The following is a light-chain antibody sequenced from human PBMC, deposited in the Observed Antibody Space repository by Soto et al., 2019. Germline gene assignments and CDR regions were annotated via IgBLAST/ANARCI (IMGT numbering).Light chain of an antibody. Sequence: DIQMTQSPSTLSASVGDRVTITCRASQSISSWLAWYQQKPGKAPKLLIYDASSLESGVPSRFSGSGSGTEFTLTISSLQPDEFATDYCQQYNSYPYTVGQGTKLEIK. J-gene: IGKJ2*01. V-gene: IGKV1-5*01. CDR2: DAS. CDR3: QQYNSYPYT. CDR1: QSISSW.